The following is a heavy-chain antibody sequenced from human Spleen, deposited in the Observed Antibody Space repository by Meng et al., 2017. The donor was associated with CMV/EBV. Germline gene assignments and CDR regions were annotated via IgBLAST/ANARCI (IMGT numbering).Heavy chain of an antibody. CDR1: GFTFSSYA. Sequence: GESLKISCAASGFTFSSYAMSWVRQAPGKGLQWVSSINSGSGSTYHADSVKGRFTISRDNSKNTLYLQMDSLRAEDTAVYYCAKDRDTMIVVVTIDYWGQGTLVTVSS. D-gene: IGHD3-22*01. CDR2: INSGSGST. V-gene: IGHV3-23*01. CDR3: AKDRDTMIVVVTIDY. J-gene: IGHJ4*02.